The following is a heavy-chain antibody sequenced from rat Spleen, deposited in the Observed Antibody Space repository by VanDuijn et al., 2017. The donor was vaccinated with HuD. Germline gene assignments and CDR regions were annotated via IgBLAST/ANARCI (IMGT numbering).Heavy chain of an antibody. V-gene: IGHV5-31*01. CDR1: GFTFNNYW. CDR2: ITNTGGSI. J-gene: IGHJ3*01. CDR3: ARLGGLRNWFAY. D-gene: IGHD4-3*01. Sequence: EVQLVESGGGLVQPGRSLKLSCVASGFTFNNYWMTWIRQAPGKGLEWVASITNTGGSIYYPDSVRGRFTISRDDEESTLYLQMDSLRSEDTATYFCARLGGLRNWFAYWGQGTLVTVSS.